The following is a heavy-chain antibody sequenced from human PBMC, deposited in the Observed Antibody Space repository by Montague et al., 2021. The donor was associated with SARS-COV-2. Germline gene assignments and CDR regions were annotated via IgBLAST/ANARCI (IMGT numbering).Heavy chain of an antibody. J-gene: IGHJ4*02. Sequence: TLSLTCTVSGGSISSGDYYWSWLRQPAGRTLEWIGRIYTTGSTSYNPSLKSRVTISVDTSKNQFSLKLSPVTAADTAVYYCATDAWATGTGFFDNWGPGTLATVSS. D-gene: IGHD1-1*01. CDR1: GGSISSGDYY. CDR2: IYTTGST. V-gene: IGHV4-61*02. CDR3: ATDAWATGTGFFDN.